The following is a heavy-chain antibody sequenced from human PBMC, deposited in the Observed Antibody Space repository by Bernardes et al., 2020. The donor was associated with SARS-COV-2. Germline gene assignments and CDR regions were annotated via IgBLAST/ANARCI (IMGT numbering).Heavy chain of an antibody. Sequence: GGSLRLSCAGSGFDFSYYWMTWVRQAPGKGLEWVSNIKRDGSETYYVDSVKGRFTISRDNAKNFVFLQMNSLRAEDTAVFYCARSAGMDVWGQGTKVTVSS. CDR3: ARSAGMDV. CDR1: GFDFSYYW. CDR2: IKRDGSET. V-gene: IGHV3-7*03. J-gene: IGHJ6*02.